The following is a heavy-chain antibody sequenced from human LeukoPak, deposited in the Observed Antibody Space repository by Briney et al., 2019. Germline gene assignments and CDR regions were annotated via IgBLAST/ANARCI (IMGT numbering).Heavy chain of an antibody. V-gene: IGHV1-18*01. CDR1: GYTFTSYG. CDR3: ARDKGTSCFDAFDI. CDR2: ISAYNGNT. D-gene: IGHD2-2*01. Sequence: ASVKVSCKASGYTFTSYGISWVRQAPGQGLEWMGWISAYNGNTNYANKLQGRVTMTTDTSTSTAYMELRSLRSDDTAVYYCARDKGTSCFDAFDIWGQGTMVTVSS. J-gene: IGHJ3*02.